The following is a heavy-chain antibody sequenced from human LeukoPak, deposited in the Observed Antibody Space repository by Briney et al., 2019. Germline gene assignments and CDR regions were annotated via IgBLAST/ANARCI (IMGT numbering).Heavy chain of an antibody. J-gene: IGHJ4*02. D-gene: IGHD2/OR15-2a*01. Sequence: ASVKVSCKASGYTFTGYYMHWVRQAPGQGLEWMGWISAYNGNTNYAQKLQGRVTMTTDTSTSTAYMELRSLRSDDTAVYYCARVLSRRFDYWGQGTLVTVSS. CDR2: ISAYNGNT. CDR3: ARVLSRRFDY. V-gene: IGHV1-18*04. CDR1: GYTFTGYY.